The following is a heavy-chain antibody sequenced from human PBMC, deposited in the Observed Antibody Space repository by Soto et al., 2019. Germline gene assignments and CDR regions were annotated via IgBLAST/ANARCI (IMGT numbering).Heavy chain of an antibody. CDR3: ARVEGYDFWSGSSPMDV. D-gene: IGHD3-3*01. V-gene: IGHV3-7*03. CDR1: GFTFSSYW. CDR2: IKQDGSEK. J-gene: IGHJ6*02. Sequence: GSLRLSCAASGFTFSSYWMSWVRQAPGKGLEWVANIKQDGSEKYYVDSVKGRFTISRDNAKNSLYLQMNSLRAEDTAVYYCARVEGYDFWSGSSPMDVWGQGTTVTVSS.